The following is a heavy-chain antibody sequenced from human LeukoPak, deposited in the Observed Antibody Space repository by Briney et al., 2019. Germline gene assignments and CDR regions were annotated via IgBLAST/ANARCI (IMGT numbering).Heavy chain of an antibody. CDR3: ARAYIYAFEP. V-gene: IGHV3-7*04. CDR1: GFTFSSNW. Sequence: GGSLRLSCAASGFTFSSNWMSWVRQAPGKGLEWVANVKQDGSETYYVDSVKGRFTISRDNAKNSLFLQMNSLRVEDTAVYYCARAYIYAFEPWGQRTLVTVSS. CDR2: VKQDGSET. D-gene: IGHD5-18*01. J-gene: IGHJ5*02.